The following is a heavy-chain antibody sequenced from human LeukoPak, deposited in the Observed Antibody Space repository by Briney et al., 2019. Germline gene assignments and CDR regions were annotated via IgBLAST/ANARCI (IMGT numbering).Heavy chain of an antibody. CDR2: ITDSGDNT. D-gene: IGHD6-13*01. CDR1: GFTFSNYG. CDR3: AKRVAYSSSWPYFDY. Sequence: GGSLRLSCAASGFTFSNYGMSWVRQAPGKGLEWVSSITDSGDNTYYADSVKGRFTISGDNSKNTLYLQMNSLRAEDTAVYYCAKRVAYSSSWPYFDYWGQGTLVTVSS. V-gene: IGHV3-23*01. J-gene: IGHJ4*02.